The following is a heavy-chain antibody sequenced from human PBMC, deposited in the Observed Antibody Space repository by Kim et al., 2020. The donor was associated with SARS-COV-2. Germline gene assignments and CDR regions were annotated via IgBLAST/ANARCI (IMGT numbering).Heavy chain of an antibody. CDR2: IYYSGST. J-gene: IGHJ5*02. V-gene: IGHV4-39*01. D-gene: IGHD2-21*02. CDR3: ARSPPVLLPS. CDR1: GGSISSSSYY. Sequence: SETLSLTCTVSGGSISSSSYYWGWIRQPPGKGLEWIGSIYYSGSTYYNPSLKSRVTISVDTSKNQFSLKLSSVTAADTAVYYCARSPPVLLPSWAQGPL.